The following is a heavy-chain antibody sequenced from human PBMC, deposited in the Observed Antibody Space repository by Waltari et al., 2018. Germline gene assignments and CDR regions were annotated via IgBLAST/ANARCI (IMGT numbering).Heavy chain of an antibody. CDR2: ISSNGGST. J-gene: IGHJ4*02. CDR1: GFTFSSYA. D-gene: IGHD3-22*01. Sequence: EVQLVESGGGLVQPGGSLRLSCSASGFTFSSYAMHWVRQAPGKGLEYDSAISSNGGSTYYADSVKGRFTISRDNSKNTLYLQMSSLRAEDTAVYYCVKDGHDSSGYYSYYFDYWGQGTLVTVSS. V-gene: IGHV3-64D*08. CDR3: VKDGHDSSGYYSYYFDY.